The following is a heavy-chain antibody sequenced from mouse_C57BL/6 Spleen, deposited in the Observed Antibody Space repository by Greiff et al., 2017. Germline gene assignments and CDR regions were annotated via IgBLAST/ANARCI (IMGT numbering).Heavy chain of an antibody. CDR2: IDPSDSYT. D-gene: IGHD2-3*01. CDR3: ARGDGYGYFDY. V-gene: IGHV1-59*01. J-gene: IGHJ2*01. Sequence: VQLQQPGAELVRPGTTVTLSCKASGYTFTSYWMHWVKQRPGQGLEWIGVIDPSDSYTNYNQKFKGKATGTVDTSSSTAYMQLSSLTSEDSAVYYCARGDGYGYFDYWGQGTTLTVSS. CDR1: GYTFTSYW.